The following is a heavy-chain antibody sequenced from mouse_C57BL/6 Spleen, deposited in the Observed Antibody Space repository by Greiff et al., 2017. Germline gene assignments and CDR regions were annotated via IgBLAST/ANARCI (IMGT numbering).Heavy chain of an antibody. CDR3: ATAAYYSIYYAMDY. CDR2: ISYDGSN. V-gene: IGHV3-6*01. Sequence: EVQLQQSGPGLVKPSQSLSLTCSVTGYSITSGYYWNWIRQFPGNKLEWMGYISYDGSNNYNPSLKNRISITRDTSKNQFFLKLNSVTTEDTATYYCATAAYYSIYYAMDYWGQGTSVTVSS. D-gene: IGHD2-5*01. CDR1: GYSITSGYY. J-gene: IGHJ4*01.